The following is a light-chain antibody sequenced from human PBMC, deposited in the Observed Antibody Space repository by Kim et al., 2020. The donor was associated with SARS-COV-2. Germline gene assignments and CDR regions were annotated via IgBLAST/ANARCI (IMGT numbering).Light chain of an antibody. CDR2: KAS. Sequence: LCASVGDRVTITCRASQNINTWLAWYQQKPGRAPKLLIYKASTLDNGVPSRFSGSGSGTEFTLTISSLQPDDFATYYCQQYESLCSFGQGTKLEIK. J-gene: IGKJ2*04. CDR3: QQYESLCS. V-gene: IGKV1-5*03. CDR1: QNINTW.